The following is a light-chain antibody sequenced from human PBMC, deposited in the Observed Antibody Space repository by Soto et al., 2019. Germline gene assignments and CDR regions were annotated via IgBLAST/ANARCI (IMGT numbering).Light chain of an antibody. J-gene: IGLJ1*01. V-gene: IGLV2-8*01. CDR2: DVS. CDR3: TIYTASIIYV. Sequence: QSALTQPPSASGSPGQSVAISCTGTSSDVGAHNFVSWYQQHPGKAPKLMIYDVSKRPSGVPDRFSGSKSGNTASLTVSGLQAEDGADYYCTIYTASIIYVFGTGTKLTVL. CDR1: SSDVGAHNF.